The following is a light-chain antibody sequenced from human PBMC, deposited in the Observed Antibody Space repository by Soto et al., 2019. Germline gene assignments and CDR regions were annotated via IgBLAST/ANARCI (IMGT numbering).Light chain of an antibody. CDR3: QQRSNWPPYT. Sequence: IVMTQSPATLSLSPGEKATLSCRASQSISNNFAWFQQKPGQVPRLLIYDASNRATGIPARFSGSGSGTDFTLTISSLEPEDFAVYYCQQRSNWPPYTFGQGTKLEIK. J-gene: IGKJ2*01. CDR2: DAS. CDR1: QSISNN. V-gene: IGKV3-11*01.